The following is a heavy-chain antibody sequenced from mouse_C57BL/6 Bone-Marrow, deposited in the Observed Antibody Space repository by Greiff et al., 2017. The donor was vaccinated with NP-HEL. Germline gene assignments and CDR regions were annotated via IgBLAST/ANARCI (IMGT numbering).Heavy chain of an antibody. J-gene: IGHJ4*01. V-gene: IGHV5-6*01. CDR1: GFTFSSYG. D-gene: IGHD2-4*01. Sequence: EVKLVESGGDLVKPGGSLKLSCAASGFTFSSYGMSWVRQTPDKRLEWVATISSGGSYTYYPDSVKGRFTISRDNAKNTLYLQMSSLKSDDTAVYYCARQGLCYDYDGYWYAMGYWGQGTSVTVSS. CDR3: ARQGLCYDYDGYWYAMGY. CDR2: ISSGGSYT.